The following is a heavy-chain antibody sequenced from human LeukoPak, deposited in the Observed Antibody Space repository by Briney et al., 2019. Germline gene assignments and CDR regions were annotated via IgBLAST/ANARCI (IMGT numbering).Heavy chain of an antibody. J-gene: IGHJ6*03. CDR3: ARDPEYSFSHYYYMDV. CDR1: GGTFSSYA. D-gene: IGHD4-11*01. V-gene: IGHV1-69*06. Sequence: SVKVSCKASGGTFSSYAISWVRQAPGQGLEWMGGIILIFGTANYAQKFQDRVTITADKSTSTAYMELSSLRSEDTAVYYCARDPEYSFSHYYYMDVWGKGTTVTVSS. CDR2: IILIFGTA.